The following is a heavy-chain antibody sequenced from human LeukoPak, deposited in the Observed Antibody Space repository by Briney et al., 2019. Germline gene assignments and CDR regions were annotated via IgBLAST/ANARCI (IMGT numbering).Heavy chain of an antibody. V-gene: IGHV1-2*02. CDR3: ARPSPGIAVAGVDY. D-gene: IGHD6-19*01. CDR1: GYTFTGYS. CDR2: INPNSGGT. J-gene: IGHJ4*02. Sequence: ASVKVSCKASGYTFTGYSVHWVRQAPGQGLEWMGWINPNSGGTNYAQKFQGRVTMTRDTSISTAYMELSSLRSDDTAVYCCARPSPGIAVAGVDYWGQGTLVTVSS.